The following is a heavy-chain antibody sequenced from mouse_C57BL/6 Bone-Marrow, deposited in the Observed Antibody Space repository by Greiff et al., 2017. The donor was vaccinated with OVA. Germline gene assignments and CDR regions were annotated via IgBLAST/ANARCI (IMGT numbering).Heavy chain of an antibody. CDR2: ISDGGSYT. CDR1: GFTFSSYA. V-gene: IGHV5-4*01. J-gene: IGHJ3*01. D-gene: IGHD2-3*01. CDR3: ARDGYYVPSFAY. Sequence: EVNVVESGGGLVKPGGSLKLSCAASGFTFSSYAMSWVRQTPEKRLEWVATISDGGSYTYYPDNVKGRFTISRANAKNNLYLQMSHLKSEDTAMYYCARDGYYVPSFAYWGQGTLVTVSA.